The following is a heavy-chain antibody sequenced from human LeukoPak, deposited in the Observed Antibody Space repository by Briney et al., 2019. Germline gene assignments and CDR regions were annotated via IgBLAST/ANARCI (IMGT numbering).Heavy chain of an antibody. J-gene: IGHJ4*02. CDR3: AKDRGSSSWYRFIDY. V-gene: IGHV3-23*01. Sequence: GGSLRLSCAASGFTFSSYATSWVRQAPGKGLEWVSAISGSGGSTYYADSVKGRFTISRDNSKNTLYLQMNSLRAEDTAVYYCAKDRGSSSWYRFIDYWGQGTLVTVSS. CDR1: GFTFSSYA. CDR2: ISGSGGST. D-gene: IGHD6-13*01.